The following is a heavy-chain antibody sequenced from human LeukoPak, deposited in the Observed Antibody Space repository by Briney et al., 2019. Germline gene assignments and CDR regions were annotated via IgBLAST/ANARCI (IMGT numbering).Heavy chain of an antibody. CDR2: IYSGGTS. Sequence: PGGSLRLSCVASGFTVSSNYMSWVRQAPGKGLEWVSVIYSGGTSYYADSVKGRFTISRDNAKNSLYLQMNSLRAEDTAVYYCARDFFVRGVITLWGQGTLVTVSS. CDR1: GFTVSSNY. D-gene: IGHD3-10*02. V-gene: IGHV3-66*01. J-gene: IGHJ4*02. CDR3: ARDFFVRGVITL.